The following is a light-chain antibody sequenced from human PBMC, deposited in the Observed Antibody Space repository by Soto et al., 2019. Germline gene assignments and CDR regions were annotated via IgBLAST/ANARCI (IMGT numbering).Light chain of an antibody. Sequence: EIVMTQSPATLSVFPGDRATLSCRASQSVIGNVAWYQQKPGQAPRLLIFGASTRASRVPPRFIGSGSGTDFTLTISSPQPEDFAVYYCHQYNTGPPTFGQGTKVEIK. J-gene: IGKJ1*01. CDR2: GAS. CDR3: HQYNTGPPT. CDR1: QSVIGN. V-gene: IGKV3-15*01.